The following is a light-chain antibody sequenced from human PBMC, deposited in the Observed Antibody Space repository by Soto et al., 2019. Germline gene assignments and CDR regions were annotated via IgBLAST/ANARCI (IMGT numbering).Light chain of an antibody. V-gene: IGKV3-15*01. Sequence: EIVMTQSPATLSVSPGEGATLSCRASQSVSGNLAWYQQKLGQAPRLLIYGASTRATGIPARFSGSGSGTEFTLTISSLQSEDFAVYYCHQYNNWPRTFGQGTKVDIK. CDR1: QSVSGN. CDR3: HQYNNWPRT. J-gene: IGKJ2*02. CDR2: GAS.